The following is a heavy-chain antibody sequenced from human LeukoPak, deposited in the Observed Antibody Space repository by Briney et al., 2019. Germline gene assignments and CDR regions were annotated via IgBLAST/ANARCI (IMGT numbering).Heavy chain of an antibody. CDR2: IYYSGST. CDR3: ARGTAGTVNFDY. J-gene: IGHJ4*02. Sequence: SETLSLTCTVSGGSVSSGSYYWSWIRQPPGKGLEWIGYIYYSGSTNYNPSLKSRVTISVDTSKNQFSLKLSSVTAAATAVYYCARGTAGTVNFDYWGQGTLVTVSS. D-gene: IGHD6-19*01. V-gene: IGHV4-61*01. CDR1: GGSVSSGSYY.